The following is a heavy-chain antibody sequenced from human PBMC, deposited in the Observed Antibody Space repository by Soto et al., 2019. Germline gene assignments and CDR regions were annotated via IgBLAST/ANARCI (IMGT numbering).Heavy chain of an antibody. CDR3: ARLAGGNYYYGMDV. CDR1: GYSFTNYW. J-gene: IGHJ6*02. Sequence: GESLKISCEGSGYSFTNYWIGWVRQMPWKGLEWMGMIYPCDSNARYSPSFQGQVTISVDKSISTAYLQWSSLKASDTAMYYCARLAGGNYYYGMDVWGQGTTVTV. V-gene: IGHV5-51*01. D-gene: IGHD3-16*01. CDR2: IYPCDSNA.